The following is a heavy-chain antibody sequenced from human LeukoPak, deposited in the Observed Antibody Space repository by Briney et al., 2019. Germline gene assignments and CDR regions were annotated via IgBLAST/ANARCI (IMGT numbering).Heavy chain of an antibody. Sequence: SETLSLTCTVSGGSISSYYWSWIRQPAGKGLEWIGRIYTSGSTNYNPSLKSRVTMPVDTSKNQFSLKLSSVTAADTAVYYCARGVWDYYGSGSYYHSRSYNWFDPWGQGTLVTVSS. CDR3: ARGVWDYYGSGSYYHSRSYNWFDP. V-gene: IGHV4-4*07. J-gene: IGHJ5*02. CDR1: GGSISSYY. CDR2: IYTSGST. D-gene: IGHD3-10*01.